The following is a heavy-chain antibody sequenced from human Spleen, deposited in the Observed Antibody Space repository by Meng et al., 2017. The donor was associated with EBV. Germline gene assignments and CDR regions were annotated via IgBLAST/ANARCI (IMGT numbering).Heavy chain of an antibody. CDR2: IYRDDEK. J-gene: IGHJ4*02. CDR1: GFSLRPSGVG. V-gene: IGHV2-5*02. Sequence: QPAWRASVPALVNPTQPLTLTCSVSGFSLRPSGVGVGWIRQPPGKALEWLALIYRDDEKRYSPSLESRLTITKDTSKNQVVLTMTNMDPVDTATYYCAHSSWFTVDFDSWGQGTLVTVSS. D-gene: IGHD3-10*01. CDR3: AHSSWFTVDFDS.